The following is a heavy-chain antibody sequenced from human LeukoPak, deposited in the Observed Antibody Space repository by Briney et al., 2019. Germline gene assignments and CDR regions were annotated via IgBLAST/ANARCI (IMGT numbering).Heavy chain of an antibody. CDR2: IDWDDDK. D-gene: IGHD5-18*01. V-gene: IGHV2-70*11. J-gene: IGHJ4*02. CDR3: ARIQGGYSYGTFDY. Sequence: SGPTLVKPTQTLTLTCTFSGFSLSTSGMCVSWIRQPPGKALEWLARIDWDDDKYYSTSLKTRLTISKDTSKNQVVLTMTNMDPVDTATYYCARIQGGYSYGTFDYWGQGTLVTVSS. CDR1: GFSLSTSGMC.